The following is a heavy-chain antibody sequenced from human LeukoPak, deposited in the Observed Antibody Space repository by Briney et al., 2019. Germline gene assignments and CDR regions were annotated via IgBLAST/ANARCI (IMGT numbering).Heavy chain of an antibody. V-gene: IGHV1-2*02. CDR2: INPNSGGT. CDR1: GYTFTGYY. D-gene: IGHD4-17*01. Sequence: ASVKVSCKASGYTFTGYYMHWVRQAPGQGLEWMGWINPNSGGTNYAQKFQGRVTMTRDTSISTAYMELSRLRSDDTAVYYCARDLRRTTVTYINWFDPWGQGTLVTVSS. J-gene: IGHJ5*02. CDR3: ARDLRRTTVTYINWFDP.